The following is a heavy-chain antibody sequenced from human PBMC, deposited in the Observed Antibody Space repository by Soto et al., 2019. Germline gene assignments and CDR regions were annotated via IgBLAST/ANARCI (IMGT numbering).Heavy chain of an antibody. D-gene: IGHD5-18*01. CDR2: IIPIFGTA. Sequence: QVQLVQSGAEVKKPGSSVKVSCKASGGAFSSYAINWVRQAPVQGLEWMGGIIPIFGTANYAQKFQGRVTITADESTGTAYMELSSLRSEDTAVYYCARAKYTAMVFRIWFDPWGQGTLVSVSS. V-gene: IGHV1-69*12. CDR1: GGAFSSYA. J-gene: IGHJ5*02. CDR3: ARAKYTAMVFRIWFDP.